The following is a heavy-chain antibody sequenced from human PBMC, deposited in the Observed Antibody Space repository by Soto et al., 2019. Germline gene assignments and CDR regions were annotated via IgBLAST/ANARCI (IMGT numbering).Heavy chain of an antibody. V-gene: IGHV3-64*01. CDR3: ARVFDYVPFFDY. Sequence: GGSLRLSCAASGFTFSSYAMHWVRQAPGKGLEYVSAISSNGGSTYYANSVKGRFTISRDNSKNTLYLQMGSLRAEDMAVYYCARVFDYVPFFDYWGQGTLVTVSS. J-gene: IGHJ4*02. CDR1: GFTFSSYA. D-gene: IGHD4-17*01. CDR2: ISSNGGST.